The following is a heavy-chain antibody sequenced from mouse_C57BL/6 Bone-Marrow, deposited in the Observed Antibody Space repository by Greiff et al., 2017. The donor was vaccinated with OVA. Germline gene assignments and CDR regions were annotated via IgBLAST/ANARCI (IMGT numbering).Heavy chain of an antibody. J-gene: IGHJ3*01. CDR1: EYEFPSHD. CDR3: ARHYDGYPAWFAY. Sequence: DVMLVESGGGLVQPGESLKLSCESNEYEFPSHDMSWVRKTPEKRLELVAALNSDGGSNYYPDTMERRFIISRDNTKKTLYLQMNSLRSEDTALYYCARHYDGYPAWFAYWGQGTLVTVCA. CDR2: LNSDGGSN. D-gene: IGHD2-3*01. V-gene: IGHV5-2*01.